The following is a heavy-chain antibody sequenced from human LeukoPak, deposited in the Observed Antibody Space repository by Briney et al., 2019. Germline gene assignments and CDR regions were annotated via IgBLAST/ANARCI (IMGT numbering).Heavy chain of an antibody. J-gene: IGHJ6*04. CDR3: ARSIIVVVPADDYGMDV. CDR1: GYTFTCYY. V-gene: IGHV1-2*04. Sequence: ASVKVSCKASGYTFTCYYMHWVRQAPGQGLEWMGWIKPNSGGTNYAQKFQGWVTITRDTSISTAYMELSRLRSDDTAVYYCARSIIVVVPADDYGMDVWGKGTTVTVSS. D-gene: IGHD2-2*01. CDR2: IKPNSGGT.